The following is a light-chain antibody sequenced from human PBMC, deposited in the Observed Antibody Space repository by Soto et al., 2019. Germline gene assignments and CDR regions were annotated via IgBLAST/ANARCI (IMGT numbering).Light chain of an antibody. J-gene: IGKJ1*01. V-gene: IGKV3-20*01. CDR1: QSVSSSY. Sequence: VVWTQSPVTLSLSPGERATLSCSASQSVSSSYLAWYQQTPGLAPWCLSSGTSSRSTGISDSFSGSESGTDFTLTISGLEPEDFAVYYCQQYGSSLETSCQGTKVDI. CDR2: GTS. CDR3: QQYGSSLET.